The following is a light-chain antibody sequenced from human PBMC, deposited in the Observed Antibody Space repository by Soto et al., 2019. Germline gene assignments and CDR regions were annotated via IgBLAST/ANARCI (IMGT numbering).Light chain of an antibody. CDR1: QGIRNY. V-gene: IGKV1-27*01. J-gene: IGKJ3*01. CDR3: QKYSSVPV. CDR2: AAS. Sequence: DIQMTQSPTSLSASVGDRVTITCRAIQGIRNYVAWYQQIPGKAPKLLIYAASTLQAGVPSRFSGSGSGTDFTLTSNGLQPEDVATYSCQKYSSVPVFGPGTKVEIK.